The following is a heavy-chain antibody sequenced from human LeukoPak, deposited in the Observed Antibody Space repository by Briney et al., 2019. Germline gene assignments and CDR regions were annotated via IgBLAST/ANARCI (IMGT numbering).Heavy chain of an antibody. CDR3: ARGRVRGVTGYYYYGMDV. V-gene: IGHV1-69*13. CDR1: GGTFSSYA. Sequence: ASVTVSCTASGGTFSSYAISWVRQAPGQGLEWMGGIIPIFGTANYAQKFQGRVTITADESTSTAYMELSSLRSEDTAVYYCARGRVRGVTGYYYYGMDVWGQGTTVTVSS. J-gene: IGHJ6*02. D-gene: IGHD3-10*01. CDR2: IIPIFGTA.